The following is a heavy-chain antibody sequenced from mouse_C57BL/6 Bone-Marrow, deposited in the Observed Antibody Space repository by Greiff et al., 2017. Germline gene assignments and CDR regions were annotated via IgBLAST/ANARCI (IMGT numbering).Heavy chain of an antibody. CDR2: ISSGSSTT. CDR1: GFTFSDYG. J-gene: IGHJ3*01. V-gene: IGHV5-17*01. CDR3: ARRWFAY. Sequence: EVKLVESGGGLVKPGGSLKLSCAASGFTFSDYGMHWVRQAPEQGLEWVAYISSGSSTTDYAATLQGRFTISRDTAKNTLFLQLTSLRSEDTAMXYCARRWFAYWGQGTLVTVSA.